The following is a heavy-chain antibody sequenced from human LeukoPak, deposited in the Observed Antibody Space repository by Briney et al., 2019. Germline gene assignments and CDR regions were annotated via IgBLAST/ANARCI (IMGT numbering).Heavy chain of an antibody. CDR2: INAGNGNT. CDR1: XYTXTSXA. V-gene: IGHV1-3*01. J-gene: IGHJ6*02. CDR3: AIGLVSRYYYYGMDV. Sequence: VKVSCKASXYTXTSXAMHWXRXAPGQRLXWMXXINAGNGNTIYSQKFQGRVTITRDTSASTAYMELSSLRSEDTAVYYCAIGLVSRYYYYGMDVWGQGTTVTVSS. D-gene: IGHD3-22*01.